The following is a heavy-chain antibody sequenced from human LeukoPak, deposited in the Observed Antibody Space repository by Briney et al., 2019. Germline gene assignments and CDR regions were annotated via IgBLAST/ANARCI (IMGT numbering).Heavy chain of an antibody. V-gene: IGHV3-53*01. D-gene: IGHD2/OR15-2a*01. J-gene: IGHJ4*02. Sequence: GGSLRLSCAASGFTFSDHYMDWVRQAPGKGLEWVSLIYSGGSTYYADSVKGRFTISRDSSKNTLYLQMNSLRVEDTAVYYCATNMGFWGQGTLVTVSS. CDR2: IYSGGST. CDR3: ATNMGF. CDR1: GFTFSDHY.